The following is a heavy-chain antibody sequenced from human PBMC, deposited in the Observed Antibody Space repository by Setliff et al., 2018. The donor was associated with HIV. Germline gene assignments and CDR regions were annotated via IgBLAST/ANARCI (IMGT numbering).Heavy chain of an antibody. V-gene: IGHV3-30*02. CDR1: GFTFSGYW. CDR2: IRYDGSDK. D-gene: IGHD2-15*01. J-gene: IGHJ4*02. CDR3: AALAAVFDY. Sequence: GGSLRLSCAVSGFTFSGYWMTWVRQAPGKGLEWVAFIRYDGSDKYYADSVKGRFTISRDNSKNTLYLQMNTLRAGDTAVYYCAALAAVFDYWGQGTLVTVSS.